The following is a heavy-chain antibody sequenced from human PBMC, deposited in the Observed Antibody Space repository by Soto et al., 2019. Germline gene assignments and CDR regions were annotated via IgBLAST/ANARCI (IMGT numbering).Heavy chain of an antibody. J-gene: IGHJ4*02. D-gene: IGHD3-22*01. V-gene: IGHV4-30-4*01. Sequence: QVQLQESGPGLVKPSQTLSLTCTVSGGSISSGDYYWSWIRQPPGKGLEWIGYIYYSGSTYYNPSLKSRVTISVDTSKHQFSLKLSSVTAADTAVYYCARGRHYDSSGYYIDYWGQGTLVTVSS. CDR3: ARGRHYDSSGYYIDY. CDR2: IYYSGST. CDR1: GGSISSGDYY.